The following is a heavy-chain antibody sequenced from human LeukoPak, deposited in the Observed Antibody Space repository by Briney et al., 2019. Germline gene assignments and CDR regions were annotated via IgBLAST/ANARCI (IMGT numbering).Heavy chain of an antibody. J-gene: IGHJ4*02. Sequence: SQTLSLTCAISGDSVSSNSAACNWSRQSPSRGLEWLGRTYYRSKWYNDYAVSVKSRITTNPDTSKNQFSLQLNSVTPEDTAVYYCARERGAAAGAYDYWGQGTLVTVSS. CDR1: GDSVSSNSAA. CDR2: TYYRSKWYN. CDR3: ARERGAAAGAYDY. D-gene: IGHD6-13*01. V-gene: IGHV6-1*01.